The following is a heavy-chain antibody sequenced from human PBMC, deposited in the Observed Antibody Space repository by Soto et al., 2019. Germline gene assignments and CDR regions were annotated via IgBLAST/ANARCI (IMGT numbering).Heavy chain of an antibody. V-gene: IGHV3-23*01. D-gene: IGHD3-10*01. CDR1: GFTFSSYA. CDR3: TVRGVITPYYFDY. CDR2: IGTGGGST. J-gene: IGHJ4*02. Sequence: GGSLRLSCAASGFTFSSYAMTWVRQAPGKGLEWVSTIGTGGGSTYYADSVKGRFTISRDNSKNTLFLQMNILRAEDTAVYYCTVRGVITPYYFDYWGQGTLVTVS.